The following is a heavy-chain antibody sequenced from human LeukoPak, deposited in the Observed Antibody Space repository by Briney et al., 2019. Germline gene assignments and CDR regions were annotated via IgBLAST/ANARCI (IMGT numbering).Heavy chain of an antibody. CDR1: GFTFGSYG. V-gene: IGHV3-33*01. CDR3: ARGLYSSSWDAFDI. J-gene: IGHJ3*02. Sequence: GGSLRLSCAASGFTFGSYGMHWVRQAPGKGLEWVAVIWYDGSNKYYADSVKGRFTISRDNSKNTLYLQMNSLRAEDTAVYYCARGLYSSSWDAFDIWGQGTMVTVSS. D-gene: IGHD6-13*01. CDR2: IWYDGSNK.